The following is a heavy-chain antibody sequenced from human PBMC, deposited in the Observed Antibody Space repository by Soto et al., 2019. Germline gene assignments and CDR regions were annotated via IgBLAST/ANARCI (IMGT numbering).Heavy chain of an antibody. CDR3: AKDHFKGNGIYDGFDV. J-gene: IGHJ3*01. V-gene: IGHV3-23*01. CDR2: IAGADI. CDR1: CLTMSTDA. D-gene: IGHD1-20*01. Sequence: AGSLRLSCAGNCLTMSTDAMSWVRHAPGKGLEWVSTIAGADIFYADSVQGRFTISIDNSKNLLFLQMNSLTADDTATYYCAKDHFKGNGIYDGFDVWGQGTTVTVSS.